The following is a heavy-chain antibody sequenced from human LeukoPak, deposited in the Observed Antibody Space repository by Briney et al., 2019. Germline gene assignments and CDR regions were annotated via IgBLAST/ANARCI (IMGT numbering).Heavy chain of an antibody. Sequence: QTGGSPRLSCAASGFTFSSYWMSWVRQAPGKGLEWVANIKQDGSEKYYVDSVKGRFTISRDNAKNSLYLQMNSLRAEDTAVYYCARDSPSFKYYYDSSAYAFDIWGQGTMVTVSS. D-gene: IGHD3-22*01. CDR1: GFTFSSYW. CDR2: IKQDGSEK. J-gene: IGHJ3*02. V-gene: IGHV3-7*01. CDR3: ARDSPSFKYYYDSSAYAFDI.